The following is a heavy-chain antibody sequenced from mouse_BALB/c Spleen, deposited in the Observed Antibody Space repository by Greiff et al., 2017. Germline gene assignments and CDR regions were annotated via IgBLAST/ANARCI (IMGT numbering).Heavy chain of an antibody. CDR3: ARGTGVDY. CDR1: GYTFTNYT. D-gene: IGHD4-1*01. J-gene: IGHJ2*01. Sequence: QVQLKQSGAELTRPGASVKISCKASGYTFTNYTMHWVKQRPGQGLEWIGYINPSTGYTEYNQKFKDKATLTADKSSSTAYMQLSSLTSEDSAVYYCARGTGVDYWGQGTTLTVSS. CDR2: INPSTGYT. V-gene: IGHV1-4*01.